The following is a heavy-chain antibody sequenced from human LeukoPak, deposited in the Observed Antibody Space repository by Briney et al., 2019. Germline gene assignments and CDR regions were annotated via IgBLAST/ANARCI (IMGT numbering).Heavy chain of an antibody. CDR1: GGSFSGYY. CDR2: VHHSGST. J-gene: IGHJ4*02. CDR3: ARLQSQFSIAVAGTSFRFDY. Sequence: KPSETLSLTCAVYGGSFSGYYWSWIRQPPGKGLEGMAEVHHSGSTNYNPSLKSRVTISLDTSKNQFSLKLRSVTAADTAVYYCARLQSQFSIAVAGTSFRFDYWGQGTLVTVSS. V-gene: IGHV4-34*01. D-gene: IGHD6-19*01.